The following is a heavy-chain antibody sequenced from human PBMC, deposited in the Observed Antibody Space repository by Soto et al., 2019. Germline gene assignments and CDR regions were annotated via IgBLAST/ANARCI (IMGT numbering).Heavy chain of an antibody. D-gene: IGHD3-10*01. CDR3: PNMTGSGLYGMDV. CDR2: VYSNDDK. CDR1: LFSLSTSGVG. J-gene: IGHJ6*02. Sequence: XGPTLMNPTQTLSLTCTFSLFSLSTSGVGVGWVRQPPGKALEWLALVYSNDDKRFSPSLKNRLTITKDTSKNQVVLTMTNMDPVDTAQYYCPNMTGSGLYGMDVWGQGTTVTVSS. V-gene: IGHV2-5*01.